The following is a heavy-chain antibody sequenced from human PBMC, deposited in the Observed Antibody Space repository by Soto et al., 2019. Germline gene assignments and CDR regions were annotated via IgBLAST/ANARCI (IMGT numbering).Heavy chain of an antibody. Sequence: GGSLRLSCAASGFTFSSYDMHWVRQAPGKGLEWVAVISYDGSNKYYADSVKGRFTISRDNSKNTLYLQMNSLRAEDTAVYYCARDIVLMVYAPYNWFDPWGQGTLVTVSS. V-gene: IGHV3-30*03. CDR3: ARDIVLMVYAPYNWFDP. CDR1: GFTFSSYD. D-gene: IGHD2-8*01. CDR2: ISYDGSNK. J-gene: IGHJ5*02.